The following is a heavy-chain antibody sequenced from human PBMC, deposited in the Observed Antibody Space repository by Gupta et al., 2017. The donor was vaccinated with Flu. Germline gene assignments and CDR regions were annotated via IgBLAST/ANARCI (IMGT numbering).Heavy chain of an antibody. V-gene: IGHV3-23*01. J-gene: IGHJ6*03. CDR3: AREGCSSATCPSYYYHYYVDV. D-gene: IGHD2-2*01. CDR2: ITGSGGST. Sequence: DWFAGITGSGGSTYYADSGLGRFTIARDSSVRTLYLQMNSLRAEDTAIYYGAREGCSSATCPSYYYHYYVDVWGKGTTVTVSS.